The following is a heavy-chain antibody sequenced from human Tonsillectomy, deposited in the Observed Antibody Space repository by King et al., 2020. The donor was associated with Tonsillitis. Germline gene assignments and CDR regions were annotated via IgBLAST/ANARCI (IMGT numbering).Heavy chain of an antibody. J-gene: IGHJ3*02. D-gene: IGHD2-15*01. CDR3: ARDKDCSGGSCYSGGAFDI. CDR1: GGSISSGGYY. V-gene: IGHV4-31*03. CDR2: IYYSGST. Sequence: VQLQESGPGLVKPSQTLSLTCTVSGGSISSGGYYWSWIRQHPGKGLGWIGYIYYSGSTYYNPSLKSRVTISVDTSKNQFSLKLSSVTAADTAVYYCARDKDCSGGSCYSGGAFDIWGQGTMVTVSS.